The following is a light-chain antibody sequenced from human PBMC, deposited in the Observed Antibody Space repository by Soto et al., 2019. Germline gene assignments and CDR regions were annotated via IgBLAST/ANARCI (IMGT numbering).Light chain of an antibody. CDR2: AAS. CDR1: QDIRNT. J-gene: IGKJ1*01. CDR3: LQHYNFSWT. V-gene: IGKV1-6*01. Sequence: AIPMTQSPSSLSASVGDTVTISCRASQDIRNTLAWYQQKPGEAPKLLIFAASNLQSGVPSRFSGSGSVTDFTLAITGLHPEDFATYFCLQHYNFSWTFGQGTKVEVK.